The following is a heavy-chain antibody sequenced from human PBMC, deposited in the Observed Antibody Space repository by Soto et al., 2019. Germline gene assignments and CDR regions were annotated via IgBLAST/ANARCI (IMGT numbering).Heavy chain of an antibody. CDR3: ARQREVYDILTGYYPYNWFDP. V-gene: IGHV4-59*08. CDR2: IYYSGST. J-gene: IGHJ5*02. CDR1: GGSISSYY. Sequence: SETLSLTCTVSGGSISSYYWSWIRQPPGKGLEWIGYIYYSGSTNYNPSLKSRVTISVDTSKNQFSLKLSSVTAADTAVYYCARQREVYDILTGYYPYNWFDPWGQGTLVTVSS. D-gene: IGHD3-9*01.